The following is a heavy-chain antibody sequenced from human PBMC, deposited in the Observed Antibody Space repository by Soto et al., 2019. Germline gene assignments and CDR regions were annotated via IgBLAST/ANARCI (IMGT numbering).Heavy chain of an antibody. CDR3: ARSPHRPYCSGGSCYSRIFDY. CDR2: IYYSGST. Sequence: PSETLSLTCTVSGGSISSSSYYWGWIRQPPGKGLEWIGSIYYSGSTNYNPSLKSQVTISVDTSKNKFSLKLSSVTAADTAVYYCARSPHRPYCSGGSCYSRIFDYWGQGTLVTVSS. CDR1: GGSISSSSYY. V-gene: IGHV4-39*07. D-gene: IGHD2-15*01. J-gene: IGHJ4*02.